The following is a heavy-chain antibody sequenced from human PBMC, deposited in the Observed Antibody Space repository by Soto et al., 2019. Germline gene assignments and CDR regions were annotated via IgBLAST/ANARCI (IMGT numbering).Heavy chain of an antibody. V-gene: IGHV3-7*03. CDR3: ARILCSSTSCYTFDY. CDR2: MWQDGSEK. D-gene: IGHD2-2*02. Sequence: QTGGSLRLSCAASGFTFSSYWMSWVRQAPGKGLEWVANMWQDGSEKYYVDSVKGRFTISRDNAKNSLYLQMNSLRAEDTAVYYCARILCSSTSCYTFDYWGQGTLVTVS. J-gene: IGHJ4*02. CDR1: GFTFSSYW.